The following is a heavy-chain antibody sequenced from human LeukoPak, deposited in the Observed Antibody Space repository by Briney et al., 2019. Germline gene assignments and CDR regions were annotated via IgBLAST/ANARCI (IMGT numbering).Heavy chain of an antibody. J-gene: IGHJ5*02. Sequence: SVKVSCKASGYTFTSYDINWVRQAPGQGLEWMGGIIPIFGTANYAQKFQGRVTITADESTSTAYMELSSLRSEDTAVYYCARVAWDTAMDNNWFDPWGQGTLVTVSS. V-gene: IGHV1-69*13. CDR2: IIPIFGTA. D-gene: IGHD5-18*01. CDR3: ARVAWDTAMDNNWFDP. CDR1: GYTFTSYD.